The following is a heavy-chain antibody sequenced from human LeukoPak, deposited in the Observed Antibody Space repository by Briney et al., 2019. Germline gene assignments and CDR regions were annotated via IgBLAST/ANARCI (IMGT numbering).Heavy chain of an antibody. Sequence: GGSLRLSCAASGFTVSSNYMSWVRQAPGKGLEWVSVIYSGGSTYYADSVKGRITISRDNSKNTLFLQMNSLRVEDTAVYYCAKDPDREDAFDIWGRGTMVTVSS. CDR1: GFTVSSNY. V-gene: IGHV3-53*01. CDR3: AKDPDREDAFDI. J-gene: IGHJ3*02. D-gene: IGHD1-26*01. CDR2: IYSGGST.